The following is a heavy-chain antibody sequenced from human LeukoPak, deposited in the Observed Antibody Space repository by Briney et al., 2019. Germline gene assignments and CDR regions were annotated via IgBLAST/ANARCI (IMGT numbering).Heavy chain of an antibody. CDR3: ARVESSGYYFVPYFDY. D-gene: IGHD3-22*01. CDR1: GGSISSYY. CDR2: IYYSGST. J-gene: IGHJ4*02. V-gene: IGHV4-59*01. Sequence: SSETLSLTCTVSGGSISSYYWSWIRQPPGKGLEWIGYIYYSGSTNYNPSLKSRVTISVDTSKNQFSLKLSSVTAADTAVYYCARVESSGYYFVPYFDYWGQGTLVTVSS.